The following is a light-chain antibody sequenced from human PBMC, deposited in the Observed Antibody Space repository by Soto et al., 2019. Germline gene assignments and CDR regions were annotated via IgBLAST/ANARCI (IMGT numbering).Light chain of an antibody. Sequence: QSALTQPASVSGCPGQSITISCTGTSSDVGGYDYVSWYQHHPGKAPKLMIYDVSNRPSGVSTRFSGSKSGNTASLTISGLHAEDEADYCCSSYTSSSLYVFGTGTKLTVL. CDR1: SSDVGGYDY. CDR3: SSYTSSSLYV. V-gene: IGLV2-14*03. J-gene: IGLJ1*01. CDR2: DVS.